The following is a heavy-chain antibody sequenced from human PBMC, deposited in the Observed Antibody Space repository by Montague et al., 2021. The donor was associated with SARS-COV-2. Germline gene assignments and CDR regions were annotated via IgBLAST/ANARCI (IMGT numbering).Heavy chain of an antibody. J-gene: IGHJ3*02. CDR1: GGSISGGGYY. D-gene: IGHD3-22*01. V-gene: IGHV4-31*03. Sequence: TLSLTCTVSGGSISGGGYYWSCIRQHPGKGLEWIGNIYYSGSTYYNPSLKSRVTISVDTSKNQFSLKLSSVTAADTAVYYCARARITMIVVVNAFDIWGQGTMVTVSS. CDR2: IYYSGST. CDR3: ARARITMIVVVNAFDI.